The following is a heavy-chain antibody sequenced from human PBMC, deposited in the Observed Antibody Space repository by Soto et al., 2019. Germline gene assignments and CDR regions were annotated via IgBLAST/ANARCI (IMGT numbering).Heavy chain of an antibody. J-gene: IGHJ3*02. CDR3: AMHSSGWYDKNAFDI. V-gene: IGHV3-7*01. Sequence: GGSLRLSCAASGFTFSSYWMSWVRQAPGKGLEWVANIKQDGSEKYYVDSVKGRFTISRDNAKNSLYLQMNSLRAEDTAVYYCAMHSSGWYDKNAFDIWGQGTMVTVSS. CDR1: GFTFSSYW. CDR2: IKQDGSEK. D-gene: IGHD6-19*01.